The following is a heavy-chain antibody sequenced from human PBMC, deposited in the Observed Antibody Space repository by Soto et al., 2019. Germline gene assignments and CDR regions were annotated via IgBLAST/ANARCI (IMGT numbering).Heavy chain of an antibody. D-gene: IGHD2-2*01. CDR3: AMGHELYCSSTSCYYYGMDV. J-gene: IGHJ6*02. Sequence: SETLSPTCTVSGGAIRSYYWSWSRKTPGKGLEWIGYXXXRGSTNYNPALKSRVTISVDTSKNQISLKRSSVTAAVTXXXYCAMGHELYCSSTSCYYYGMDVWGQGTTVTVSS. CDR1: GGAIRSYY. V-gene: IGHV4-59*01. CDR2: XXXRGST.